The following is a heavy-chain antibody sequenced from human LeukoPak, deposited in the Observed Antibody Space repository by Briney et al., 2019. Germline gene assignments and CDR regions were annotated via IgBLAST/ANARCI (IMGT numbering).Heavy chain of an antibody. D-gene: IGHD3-9*01. CDR3: ARVRNYDILTGYIYGMDV. CDR2: ISSSSSYI. V-gene: IGHV3-21*01. J-gene: IGHJ6*02. CDR1: GFTFSSYS. Sequence: GGSLRLSCAASGFTFSSYSMNWVRQAPGKGLKWVSSISSSSSYIYYADSVKGRFTISRDNAKNSLYLQMNSLRAEDTAVYYCARVRNYDILTGYIYGMDVWGQGTTVTVSS.